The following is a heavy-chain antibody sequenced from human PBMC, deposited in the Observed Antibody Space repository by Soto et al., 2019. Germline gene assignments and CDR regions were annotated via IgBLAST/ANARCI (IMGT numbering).Heavy chain of an antibody. CDR2: VKNKADGHAT. CDR3: TRRGNGGMDV. V-gene: IGHV3-73*01. D-gene: IGHD2-8*01. CDR1: GFPFRDSG. Sequence: EVQLVESGGGLVQPGGSLKLSCAASGFPFRDSGMHWFRQASGKGLEWVGRVKNKADGHATAYAAWVKVRFTISRDDSKNTAYLQMNSLKTEDTAVYYCTRRGNGGMDVWGQGATVTVSS. J-gene: IGHJ6*02.